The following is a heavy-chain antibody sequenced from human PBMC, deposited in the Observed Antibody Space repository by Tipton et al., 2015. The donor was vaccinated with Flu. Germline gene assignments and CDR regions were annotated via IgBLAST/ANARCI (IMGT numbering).Heavy chain of an antibody. D-gene: IGHD3-10*01. Sequence: LRLSCTVSGGSLSSFYWTWIRQPAGKGLEWIGRIYSSGITKYNPSLKSRVTMSVDTSKNQFSLSLSSVTAADTAVYYCARGSGSGTFVIFDYWGQGTLVAVPS. CDR3: ARGSGSGTFVIFDY. CDR1: GGSLSSFY. J-gene: IGHJ4*02. CDR2: IYSSGIT. V-gene: IGHV4-4*07.